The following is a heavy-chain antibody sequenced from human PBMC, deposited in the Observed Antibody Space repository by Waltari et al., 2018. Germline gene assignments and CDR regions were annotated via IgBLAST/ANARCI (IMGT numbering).Heavy chain of an antibody. CDR3: ARSRGYCSSTSCKKRLNWFDP. V-gene: IGHV1-8*01. CDR1: GYTFTSYD. J-gene: IGHJ5*02. D-gene: IGHD2-2*01. Sequence: QVQLVQSGAEVKKPGASVKVSCKASGYTFTSYDINWVRQATGQGLEWMGWMNPNSGNTGYAQKFQGRVTMTRNTSISTDDMERRRLRSEDTAVYDCARSRGYCSSTSCKKRLNWFDPWGQGTLVTVSS. CDR2: MNPNSGNT.